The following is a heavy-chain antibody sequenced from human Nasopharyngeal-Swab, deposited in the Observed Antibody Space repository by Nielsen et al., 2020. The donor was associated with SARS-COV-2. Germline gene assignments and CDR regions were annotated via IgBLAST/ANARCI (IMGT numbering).Heavy chain of an antibody. CDR3: ARERREATAAYYYYGLDV. V-gene: IGHV3-53*01. D-gene: IGHD2-21*02. CDR2: INRGEFT. CDR1: GFSVSPNY. Sequence: GESLKISCAASGFSVSPNYISWVRQAPGKGLEWVAVINRGEFTDYSDSVKGRFTIFRDNSKNTVYLEMKRLRADDTAVYYCARERREATAAYYYYGLDVWGQGTTVTVS. J-gene: IGHJ6*02.